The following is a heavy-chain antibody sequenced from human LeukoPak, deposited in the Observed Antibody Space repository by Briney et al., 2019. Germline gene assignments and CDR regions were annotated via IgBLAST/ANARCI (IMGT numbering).Heavy chain of an antibody. CDR3: ARVPVGPIVGATAYYYYYMDV. CDR2: INPSGDNT. J-gene: IGHJ6*03. D-gene: IGHD1-26*01. V-gene: IGHV1-46*01. CDR1: GYTFTNNF. Sequence: ASVKVSCKASGYTFTNNFMHWVRQAPGQGLEWMGIINPSGDNTWYAQKFQGRVTMTRDMATSTDYMEVSSLRSEDTAVYYCARVPVGPIVGATAYYYYYMDVWGKGTTVTISS.